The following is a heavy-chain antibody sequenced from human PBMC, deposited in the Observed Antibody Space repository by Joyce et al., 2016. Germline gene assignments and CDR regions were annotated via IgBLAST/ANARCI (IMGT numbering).Heavy chain of an antibody. V-gene: IGHV3-9*01. CDR1: GFTFNDYA. Sequence: EVQLVESGGGLVQPGRSLRLSCAASGFTFNDYAMHWVRNAPGKGPEWVTGISWNSRSIGYADSVKGRFSISRDNAKNSLFLQMNSLRVEDTALYYCVKDLSLDDTIFGGPVKNYYYYGLDVWGLGTTVTVSS. D-gene: IGHD3-3*01. CDR3: VKDLSLDDTIFGGPVKNYYYYGLDV. CDR2: ISWNSRSI. J-gene: IGHJ6*02.